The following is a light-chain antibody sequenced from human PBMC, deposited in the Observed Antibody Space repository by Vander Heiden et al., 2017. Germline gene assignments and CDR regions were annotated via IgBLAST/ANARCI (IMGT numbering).Light chain of an antibody. CDR2: GAS. Sequence: DIQMTQSPSSLSASVGDRVTISCRPSHSIISFLNWYQQTPGKPPKLLVHGASTLQSGVPSRFSGSGSGTDFTFTISSLKPEDLATYYCQQSDNMPFTFGPGTKVDIK. CDR3: QQSDNMPFT. V-gene: IGKV1-39*01. J-gene: IGKJ3*01. CDR1: HSIISF.